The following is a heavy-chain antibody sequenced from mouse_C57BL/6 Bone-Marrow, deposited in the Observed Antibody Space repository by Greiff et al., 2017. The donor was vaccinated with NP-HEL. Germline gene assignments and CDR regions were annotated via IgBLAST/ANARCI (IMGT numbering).Heavy chain of an antibody. V-gene: IGHV5-16*01. D-gene: IGHD2-4*01. CDR3: AREGGLRRRTYAMDY. J-gene: IGHJ4*01. CDR2: INYDGSST. Sequence: EVNVVESGGGLVQPGSSMKLSCTASGFTFSDYYMAWVRQVPEKGLEWVANINYDGSSTYYLDSLKSRFIISRDNAKNILYLQMSRLKSEDTATYYCAREGGLRRRTYAMDYWGQGTSVTVSS. CDR1: GFTFSDYY.